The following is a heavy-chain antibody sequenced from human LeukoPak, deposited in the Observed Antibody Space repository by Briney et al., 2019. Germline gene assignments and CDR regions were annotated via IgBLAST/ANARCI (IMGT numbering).Heavy chain of an antibody. CDR3: ARGGGLDV. CDR2: INHNGNVN. D-gene: IGHD3-16*01. CDR1: GFTFSSYW. V-gene: IGHV3-7*03. J-gene: IGHJ6*02. Sequence: GGSLGLSCAASGFTFSSYWMNWARQAPGKGLEWVASINHNGNVNYYMDSVKGRFTISRDNAKNSLYLQMSNLRAEGTAVYFCARGGGLDVWGQGATVTVSS.